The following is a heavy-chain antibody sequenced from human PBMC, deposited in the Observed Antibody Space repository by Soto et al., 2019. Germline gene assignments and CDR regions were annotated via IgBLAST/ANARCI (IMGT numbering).Heavy chain of an antibody. D-gene: IGHD1-26*01. V-gene: IGHV3-66*01. CDR3: ARDFVVGGPTINYYYGMDV. CDR1: GFTVSSNY. J-gene: IGHJ6*02. CDR2: IYSAGNT. Sequence: EVQLVESGGDLVQPGGSLRLSCAASGFTVSSNYMSWVRQAPGKGLEWISIIYSAGNTYYADSVKGRFTISRDNSTNTLYLQMNSLGAEDTAVYYCARDFVVGGPTINYYYGMDVWGQGTTVTVSS.